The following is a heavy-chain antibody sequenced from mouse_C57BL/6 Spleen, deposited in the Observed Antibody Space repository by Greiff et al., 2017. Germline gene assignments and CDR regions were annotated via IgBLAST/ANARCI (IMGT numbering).Heavy chain of an antibody. V-gene: IGHV1-53*01. J-gene: IGHJ2*01. CDR1: GYTFTSYW. CDR3: ARGANLPALYFDY. CDR2: INPSNGGT. Sequence: VQLQQPGTELVKPGASVKLSCKASGYTFTSYWMHWVKQRPGQGLEWVGNINPSNGGTNYNEKFKSKATLTVDKSSSTAYMQLSSLTSEDSAVYYCARGANLPALYFDYWGQGTTLTVSS.